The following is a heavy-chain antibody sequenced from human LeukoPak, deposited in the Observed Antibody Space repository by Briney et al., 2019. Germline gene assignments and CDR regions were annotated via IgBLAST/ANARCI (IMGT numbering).Heavy chain of an antibody. Sequence: ASVKVSCKASEYTFTAYYVHWVRQAPGQRLELMGCINLNIGDTNFAQNFQGRVTMTRDTSISTVYMELSRLRSDDTAVYYCARVGQWLVENGWFDPWGQGTLVTVSS. V-gene: IGHV1-2*02. D-gene: IGHD6-19*01. CDR2: INLNIGDT. J-gene: IGHJ5*02. CDR3: ARVGQWLVENGWFDP. CDR1: EYTFTAYY.